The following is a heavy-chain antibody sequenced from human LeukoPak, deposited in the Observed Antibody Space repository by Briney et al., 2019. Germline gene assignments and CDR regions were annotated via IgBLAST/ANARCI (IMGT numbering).Heavy chain of an antibody. CDR2: INPSGGST. D-gene: IGHD5-24*01. Sequence: ASVKVSLKASGYTFTSYYIHWVRQAPGQGLEWMGIINPSGGSTRYAQKFQGRVTMTRDMSTSTVYMELSSLRSADTAVYYCATASRDGYNRPAQHWGQGTLVTVSS. V-gene: IGHV1-46*01. CDR3: ATASRDGYNRPAQH. CDR1: GYTFTSYY. J-gene: IGHJ1*01.